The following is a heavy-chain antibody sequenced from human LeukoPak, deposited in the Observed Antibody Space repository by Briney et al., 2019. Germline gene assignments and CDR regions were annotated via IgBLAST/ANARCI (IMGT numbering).Heavy chain of an antibody. J-gene: IGHJ6*02. CDR2: ISGSGGST. CDR1: GFTFSSYA. CDR3: AKDPRLTDYDFWSGPDDYYGMDV. V-gene: IGHV3-23*01. Sequence: GGSLRLSCAASGFTFSSYAMSWVRQAPGKGLERVSAISGSGGSTYYADSVKGRFTISRDNSKNTLYLQMNSLRAEDTAVYYCAKDPRLTDYDFWSGPDDYYGMDVWAKGPRSPSP. D-gene: IGHD3-3*01.